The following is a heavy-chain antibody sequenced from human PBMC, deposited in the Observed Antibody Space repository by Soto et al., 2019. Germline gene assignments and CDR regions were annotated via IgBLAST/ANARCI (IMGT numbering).Heavy chain of an antibody. CDR2: INAGNGNT. V-gene: IGHV1-3*01. Sequence: QVQLVQSGAEVKKPGASVKVSCKASGYTFTRYAIHWVRQAPGQRLERMASINAGNGNTRYSRKVQDRVTLTRDTSASTAYMELSSLTSEDTALYYCARGGDGALIVDWGQGTLVTVSS. CDR1: GYTFTRYA. J-gene: IGHJ4*02. D-gene: IGHD1-26*01. CDR3: ARGGDGALIVD.